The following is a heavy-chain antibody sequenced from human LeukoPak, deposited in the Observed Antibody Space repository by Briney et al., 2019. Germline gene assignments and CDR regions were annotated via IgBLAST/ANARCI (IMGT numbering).Heavy chain of an antibody. CDR1: GGSVSSGSYY. J-gene: IGHJ6*02. V-gene: IGHV4-31*03. Sequence: SETLSLTCTVSGGSVSSGSYYWTWIRQHPGKGLEWTGYIYYSGSTNYNPSLKSRVTLSVDTSENQFSLKLSSVTAADTAVYYCARDGYGMTLDVWGQGTTVTVSS. CDR3: ARDGYGMTLDV. CDR2: IYYSGST. D-gene: IGHD5-18*01.